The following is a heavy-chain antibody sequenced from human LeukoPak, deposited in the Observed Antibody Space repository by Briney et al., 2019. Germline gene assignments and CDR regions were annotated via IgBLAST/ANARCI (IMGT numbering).Heavy chain of an antibody. CDR2: IYYSGST. J-gene: IGHJ4*02. CDR3: AKGDKVAGTEFDY. D-gene: IGHD6-19*01. Sequence: SETLSLTCTVSGGSISSYYWSWIRQPPGKGLEWIGYIYYSGSTNYNPSLKSRVTISVDTSKNQFSLKLSSVTAADTAVYYCAKGDKVAGTEFDYWGQGNLVTVSS. V-gene: IGHV4-59*01. CDR1: GGSISSYY.